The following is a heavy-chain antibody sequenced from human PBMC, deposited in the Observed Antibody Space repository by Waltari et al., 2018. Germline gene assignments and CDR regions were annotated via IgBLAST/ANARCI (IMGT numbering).Heavy chain of an antibody. V-gene: IGHV3-72*01. CDR1: GFTFSDYY. CDR2: SRSKTYSYTT. Sequence: EVQLVESGGGLVQPGGSLRLSCAVSGFTFSDYYMAWVRPAPGGGLEWVARSRSKTYSYTTEYVASVRGRFTISRDDSTKSLYLQMNNLKMEDTAVYYCVGGHGDYRDFDYWGQGILVTVSS. D-gene: IGHD4-17*01. CDR3: VGGHGDYRDFDY. J-gene: IGHJ4*02.